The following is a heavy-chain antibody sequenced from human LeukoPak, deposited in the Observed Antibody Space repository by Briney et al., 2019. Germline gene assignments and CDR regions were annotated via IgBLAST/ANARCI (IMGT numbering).Heavy chain of an antibody. J-gene: IGHJ4*02. CDR1: GFTFSGSD. V-gene: IGHV3-73*01. CDR2: IRSKANSYAT. D-gene: IGHD6-13*01. CDR3: TTAPAASGNF. Sequence: GGSLRLSCAASGFTFSGSDMHWVRQASGKGPEWVGRIRSKANSYATAYAASLKGRFTISRDDSKNTAYLQMNSLKTEDTAVYYCTTAPAASGNFWGQGTLLTVSS.